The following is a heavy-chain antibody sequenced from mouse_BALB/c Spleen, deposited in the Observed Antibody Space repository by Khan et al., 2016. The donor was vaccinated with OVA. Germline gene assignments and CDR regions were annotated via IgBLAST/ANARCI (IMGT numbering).Heavy chain of an antibody. CDR1: GYSITSDYA. Sequence: EVQLKESGPGLVKPSQSLSLTCTVTGYSITSDYAWNWIRQFPGNKLEWMGYISYSGSTTYNPSLKSRISITRDTSKNQFFLQLNSVTTEDTATYYCARWFTYWGQGTLVTVSA. CDR3: ARWFTY. CDR2: ISYSGST. V-gene: IGHV3-2*02. J-gene: IGHJ3*01.